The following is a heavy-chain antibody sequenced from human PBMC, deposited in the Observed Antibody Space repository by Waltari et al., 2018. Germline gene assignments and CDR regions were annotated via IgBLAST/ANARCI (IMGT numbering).Heavy chain of an antibody. Sequence: EVQLVQSGAEVKKPGESLKISCKGSGYSFTSYWIGWVRQMPGKGLEWMGIIYPGDSDTRYSPSFQGQVTISADKSISTAYLQWSSLRASDTAMYYCARDLGSSWLTPGSNFDYWGQGTLVTVSS. CDR1: GYSFTSYW. J-gene: IGHJ4*02. V-gene: IGHV5-51*01. CDR3: ARDLGSSWLTPGSNFDY. CDR2: IYPGDSDT. D-gene: IGHD6-13*01.